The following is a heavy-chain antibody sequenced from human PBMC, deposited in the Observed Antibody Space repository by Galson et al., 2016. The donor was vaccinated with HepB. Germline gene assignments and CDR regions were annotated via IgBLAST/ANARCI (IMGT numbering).Heavy chain of an antibody. CDR3: ARNVPVTTYGY. D-gene: IGHD4-11*01. V-gene: IGHV3-66*02. CDR2: IYSGGST. J-gene: IGHJ4*02. CDR1: GVTVSNNY. Sequence: SLRLSCAASGVTVSNNYMTWVRQAPGKGLEFVSSIYSGGSTYYADSVKGRFTISRDSSTNTVYIQMNSLRAEDTAVYYCARNVPVTTYGYWGRGTLVAVSS.